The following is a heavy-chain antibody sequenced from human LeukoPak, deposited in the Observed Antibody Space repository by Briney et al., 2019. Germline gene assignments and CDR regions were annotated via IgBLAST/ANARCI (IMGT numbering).Heavy chain of an antibody. CDR2: ISSSGSAI. D-gene: IGHD2-2*01. Sequence: GGSLRLSCAASGFTFSDYYMSWIRQAPGKGLEWVSYISSSGSAIYYADSVKGRFTISRDNAKNSLYLQMNSLRAEDTAVYYCARGGRGRRRWCSSTSCHDAFDIWGQGTMVTVSS. J-gene: IGHJ3*02. CDR1: GFTFSDYY. V-gene: IGHV3-11*01. CDR3: ARGGRGRRRWCSSTSCHDAFDI.